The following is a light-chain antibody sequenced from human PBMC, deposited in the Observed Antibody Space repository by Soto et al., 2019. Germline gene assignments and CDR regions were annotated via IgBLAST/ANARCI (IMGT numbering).Light chain of an antibody. CDR2: GAS. J-gene: IGKJ1*01. V-gene: IGKV3-20*01. CDR3: QQYGSSPPT. Sequence: GVSQSPCTLSLSTGERATLSCRASQSVSSSYLAWYQQKPGQAPRLLIYGASSRATGIPDRFSGSGSGTDFTLTISRLEPEDFAVYYCQQYGSSPPTFAQGTKVAIK. CDR1: QSVSSSY.